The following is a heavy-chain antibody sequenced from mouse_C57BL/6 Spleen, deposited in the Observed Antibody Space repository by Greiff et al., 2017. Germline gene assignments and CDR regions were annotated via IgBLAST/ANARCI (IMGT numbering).Heavy chain of an antibody. Sequence: QVQLQQSGAELVRPGASVTLSCKASGYTFTDYEMHWVKQTPVHGLEWIGAIDPAAGCTAYNQKFKGKAILTADKSSSTAYMELRSLTSEDAAVYYALLATSTSPFDYWGQGTTLTVSS. V-gene: IGHV1-15*01. D-gene: IGHD2-3*01. CDR2: IDPAAGCT. CDR1: GYTFTDYE. CDR3: LLATSTSPFDY. J-gene: IGHJ2*01.